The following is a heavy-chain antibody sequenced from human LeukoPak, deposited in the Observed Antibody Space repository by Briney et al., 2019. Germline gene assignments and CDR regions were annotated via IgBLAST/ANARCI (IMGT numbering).Heavy chain of an antibody. J-gene: IGHJ4*02. CDR3: AKDGYYYDSSGYDY. D-gene: IGHD3-22*01. Sequence: GGSLRLSCAASGFTFSSYAMSWVRQAPGKGLEWVSAISGSGGSTYYADSVKGRFTISRDNSKNTLYLQMNSLRAEDTAVYYCAKDGYYYDSSGYDYWGQGTLVTVSS. V-gene: IGHV3-23*01. CDR1: GFTFSSYA. CDR2: ISGSGGST.